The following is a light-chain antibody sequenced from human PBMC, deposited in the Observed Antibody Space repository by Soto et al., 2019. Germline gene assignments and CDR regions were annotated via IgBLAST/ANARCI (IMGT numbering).Light chain of an antibody. CDR1: SGDVGGYNY. V-gene: IGLV2-14*03. J-gene: IGLJ1*01. CDR3: SSYTSSNTLYV. Sequence: QSVLTQPASVSGSPGQSITISCTGSSGDVGGYNYVSWYQHHPGKAPKLMIYDVDNRPSGVSNRFSGSKSGNTASLTISGLQAEDEADYYCSSYTSSNTLYVFGTGTKVTVL. CDR2: DVD.